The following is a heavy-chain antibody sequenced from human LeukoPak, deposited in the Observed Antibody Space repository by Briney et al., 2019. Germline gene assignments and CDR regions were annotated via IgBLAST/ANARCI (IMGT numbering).Heavy chain of an antibody. CDR3: ARPLSGTTDFDY. J-gene: IGHJ4*02. D-gene: IGHD1-20*01. CDR2: ISSSSSYI. V-gene: IGHV3-21*01. Sequence: GGSLRLSCAASGFTFSSYTMNWVRQAPGKGLEWVSLISSSSSYIFYADSVKGRFTISRDNAKKSLYLQMNSLRAEDTAVYYCARPLSGTTDFDYWRQGNRVTVSS. CDR1: GFTFSSYT.